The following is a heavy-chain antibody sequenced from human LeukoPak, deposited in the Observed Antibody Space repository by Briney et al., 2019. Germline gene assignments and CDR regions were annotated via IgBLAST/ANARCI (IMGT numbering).Heavy chain of an antibody. Sequence: PSETLSLTCTVSGASISSYYWSWIRQPPGKGLEWIGYIYYSGSTNYNPSLKSRVTLSVDTPKNQFSLKLSSVTAADTAAYYCARAEPGIAAAGTNWFDPWGQGTLVTVSS. CDR3: ARAEPGIAAAGTNWFDP. CDR2: IYYSGST. J-gene: IGHJ5*02. D-gene: IGHD6-13*01. V-gene: IGHV4-59*01. CDR1: GASISSYY.